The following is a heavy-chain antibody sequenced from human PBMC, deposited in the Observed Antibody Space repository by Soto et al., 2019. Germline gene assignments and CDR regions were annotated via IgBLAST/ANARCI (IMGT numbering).Heavy chain of an antibody. CDR2: MNYDGYT. CDR1: GGPMTNYY. J-gene: IGHJ6*02. CDR3: ARQGFGPLHGLVDV. Sequence: QVQLQESGPGLVKPSDTLSLTCAISGGPMTNYYCSWFRQSPGQGLEWLGYMNYDGYTSYNPSLRSRVTISLATPKKYFSLNLNSVSAADTALYCWARQGFGPLHGLVDVWGQGTTVTVSS. D-gene: IGHD3-10*01. V-gene: IGHV4-59*08.